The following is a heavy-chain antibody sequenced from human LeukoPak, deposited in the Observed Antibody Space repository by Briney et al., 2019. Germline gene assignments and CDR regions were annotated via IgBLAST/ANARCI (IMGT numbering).Heavy chain of an antibody. CDR3: ASMLTH. D-gene: IGHD2-8*01. CDR2: IFPSGGEI. Sequence: PGGSLRLSCAASGFTFSTFAMIWVRQPPGKGLEWVSSIFPSGGEIHYADSVRGRFTISRDNSKSTLSLQMNSLRAEDTAVYYCASMLTHWGQGTLVTVSS. CDR1: GFTFSTFA. J-gene: IGHJ4*02. V-gene: IGHV3-23*01.